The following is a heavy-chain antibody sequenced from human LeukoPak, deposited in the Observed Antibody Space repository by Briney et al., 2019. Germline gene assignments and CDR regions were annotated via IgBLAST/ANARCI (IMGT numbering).Heavy chain of an antibody. V-gene: IGHV4-59*01. CDR3: ARGGGYTFFDY. CDR1: GGSISSYY. J-gene: IGHJ4*02. Sequence: PSETLSLTCTVSGGSISSYYWSWIRQPPGKGLEWIGYIYYSGSTNYNPSLKSRVTISVDTSKNQFSLKLSSVTAADTAVYFCARGGGYTFFDYWGQGTLVTVSS. D-gene: IGHD5-12*01. CDR2: IYYSGST.